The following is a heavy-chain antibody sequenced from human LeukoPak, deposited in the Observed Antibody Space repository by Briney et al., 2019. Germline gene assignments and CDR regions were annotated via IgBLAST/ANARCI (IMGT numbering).Heavy chain of an antibody. J-gene: IGHJ4*02. CDR3: ARDYYDYVWGSYYFDY. CDR1: GFTVSSNY. V-gene: IGHV3-66*01. D-gene: IGHD3-16*01. Sequence: PGRSLRLSCAASGFTVSSNYMSWVRQAPGKGLEWVSVIYSGGSTYYADSVKGRFTISRDNSKNTLYLQMNSLRAEDTAVYYCARDYYDYVWGSYYFDYWGQGTLVTVSS. CDR2: IYSGGST.